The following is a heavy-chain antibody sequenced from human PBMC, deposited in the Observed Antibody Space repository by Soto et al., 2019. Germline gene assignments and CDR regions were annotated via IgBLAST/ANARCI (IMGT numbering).Heavy chain of an antibody. CDR3: AQLALWFGEFGRGY. Sequence: EVHLSESVGGVTQPGGSLRLSCAAPGINFRSFAMSWVRQAPGKGLQWVASISNNADATYYADSVKGRFHISRDNSKKTVFLEMNSLRVEDTAVYYCAQLALWFGEFGRGYWGQGALVTVSS. V-gene: IGHV3-23*01. J-gene: IGHJ4*02. CDR2: ISNNADAT. D-gene: IGHD3-10*01. CDR1: GINFRSFA.